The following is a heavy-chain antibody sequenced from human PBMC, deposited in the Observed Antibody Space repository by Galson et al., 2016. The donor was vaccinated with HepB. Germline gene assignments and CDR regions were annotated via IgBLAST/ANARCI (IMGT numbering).Heavy chain of an antibody. CDR3: AREAVRVQYLLTGPPKNLDY. J-gene: IGHJ4*02. CDR1: GFTFIRYE. V-gene: IGHV3-48*03. CDR2: ISSTGGSI. Sequence: SLRLSCAASGFTFIRYEMNWVRQAPGKGLEWVSYISSTGGSIYYADSVKGRFTISRDNAKNSLYLQMNSLRAEDTAVYYCAREAVRVQYLLTGPPKNLDYWGQGTLVTVSS. D-gene: IGHD3-9*01.